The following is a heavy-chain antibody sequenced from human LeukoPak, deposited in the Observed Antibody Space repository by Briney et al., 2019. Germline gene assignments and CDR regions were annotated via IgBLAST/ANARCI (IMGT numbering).Heavy chain of an antibody. CDR2: IYYSGST. V-gene: IGHV4-61*05. Sequence: SETLSLTCTVSGGSISSSSYYWGWIRQPPGTGLEWIWYIYYSGSTNYNPSLKSRVTISVDTSKNQFSLKLSSVTAADTAVYYCARRNAAVAVWGSTSWGYYFDYWGQGTLVTVSS. CDR1: GGSISSSSYY. D-gene: IGHD6-19*01. CDR3: ARRNAAVAVWGSTSWGYYFDY. J-gene: IGHJ4*02.